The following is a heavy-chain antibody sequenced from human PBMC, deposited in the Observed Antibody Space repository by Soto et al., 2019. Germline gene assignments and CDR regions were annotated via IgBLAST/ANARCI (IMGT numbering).Heavy chain of an antibody. Sequence: QMQLVQSGPEVKKPGTSVKVSCKASGFTFTSSAVQWVRQARGQRLKWIGWIVVGSGNTNYAQKFQERVTITRDMSTSTAYMELSSLRSEDTAVYYCAADRTAMAKGSGAFDIWGQGTMVTVSS. CDR2: IVVGSGNT. J-gene: IGHJ3*02. V-gene: IGHV1-58*01. CDR3: AADRTAMAKGSGAFDI. D-gene: IGHD5-18*01. CDR1: GFTFTSSA.